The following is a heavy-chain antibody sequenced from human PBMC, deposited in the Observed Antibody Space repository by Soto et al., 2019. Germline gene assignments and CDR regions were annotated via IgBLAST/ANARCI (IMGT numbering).Heavy chain of an antibody. V-gene: IGHV5-51*01. Sequence: GESLKISCQASGYSFTTYWIGWVRQMPGKGLEWMGIIYPGDFDTRESPSFQGDVTISVDKSTFTAYLQWSSLKASDTAMYYCARREYSYEFFDLWGQGTLVTVSS. CDR2: IYPGDFDT. D-gene: IGHD3-16*01. J-gene: IGHJ4*02. CDR3: ARREYSYEFFDL. CDR1: GYSFTTYW.